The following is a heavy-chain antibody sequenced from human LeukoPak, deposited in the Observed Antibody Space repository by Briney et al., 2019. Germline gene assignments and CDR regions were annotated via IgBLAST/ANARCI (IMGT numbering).Heavy chain of an antibody. CDR3: AKDQKIYSSSWYFNY. CDR2: ISYDGSNK. J-gene: IGHJ4*02. Sequence: PGGSLRLSCAASGFTFSSYGMHWVRQAPGKGLEWVAVISYDGSNKYYADSVKGRFTISRDNSKNTLYLQMHSLRAEDTAVYYCAKDQKIYSSSWYFNYWGQGTLVTVSS. V-gene: IGHV3-30*18. CDR1: GFTFSSYG. D-gene: IGHD6-13*01.